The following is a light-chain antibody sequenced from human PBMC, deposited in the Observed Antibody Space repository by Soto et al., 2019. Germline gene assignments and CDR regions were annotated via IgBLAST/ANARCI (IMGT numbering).Light chain of an antibody. V-gene: IGLV1-40*01. CDR3: QSYDSSLSYWV. J-gene: IGLJ3*02. CDR1: SSNIGAGYD. CDR2: GNT. Sequence: QSVLTQPPSVSGAPGQRVTISCTGNSSNIGAGYDVHWYQQLPGTAPKLLVSGNTNRPSGVPDRFSGAKSGTSASLAITGLQAEDEADYYCQSYDSSLSYWVFGGGTKVTVL.